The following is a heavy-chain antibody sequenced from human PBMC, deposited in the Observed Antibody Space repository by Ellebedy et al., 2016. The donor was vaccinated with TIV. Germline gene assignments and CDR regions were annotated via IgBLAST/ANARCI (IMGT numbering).Heavy chain of an antibody. Sequence: GESLKISCVASGFTFRNYAISWVRQAPGKGLEWVSGISATVTNTYYADSVKGRFTVSRDNSKSTLFLQMNSLSADDSAVYYCARDRSGGHWGQGTLVTVSS. V-gene: IGHV3-23*01. CDR2: ISATVTNT. CDR3: ARDRSGGH. J-gene: IGHJ4*02. D-gene: IGHD3-16*01. CDR1: GFTFRNYA.